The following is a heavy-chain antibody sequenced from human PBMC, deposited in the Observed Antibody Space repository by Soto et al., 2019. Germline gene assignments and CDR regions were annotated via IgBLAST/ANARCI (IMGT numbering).Heavy chain of an antibody. CDR3: AREAVGGSSGYYFRYFDY. V-gene: IGHV4-59*01. CDR2: IYYSGST. D-gene: IGHD3-22*01. J-gene: IGHJ4*02. CDR1: GGSISRYY. Sequence: SETLSLTCTVSGGSISRYYWSWIRQPPGKGLEWIGYIYYSGSTNYTPSLKSRVTISVDTSKNQFSLKLSSVTAADTAVYYCAREAVGGSSGYYFRYFDYWGQGTLVTVSS.